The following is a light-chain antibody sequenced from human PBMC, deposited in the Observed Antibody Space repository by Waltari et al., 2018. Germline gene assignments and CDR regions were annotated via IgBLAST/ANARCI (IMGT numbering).Light chain of an antibody. CDR3: QEYDTDYYT. V-gene: IGKV1-5*03. J-gene: IGKJ2*01. CDR1: QSVSGW. CDR2: KAS. Sequence: QMTQSPSTLSASVGDRVTITCRASQSVSGWLAWYQQKPGKAPQHLIYKASNLENGVPSRFSGSGYGTAFTLTISNLQPDDSATYYCQEYDTDYYTFGQGTKLEI.